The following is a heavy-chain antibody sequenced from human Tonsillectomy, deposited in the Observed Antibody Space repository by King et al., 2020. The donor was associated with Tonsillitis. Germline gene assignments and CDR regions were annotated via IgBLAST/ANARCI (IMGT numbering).Heavy chain of an antibody. D-gene: IGHD2-2*01. J-gene: IGHJ4*02. V-gene: IGHV1-69*12. CDR3: AREHCSSTSCYYYFDY. Sequence: QLVQSGAEVKKPGSSVKVSCKASGGTFSSYAISWVRQAPGQGLEWMGGINPIFGPANYAQKFQGRVTITADESTSTAYMGLGSLGSEDPAVYYCAREHCSSTSCYYYFDYWGQGTLVTVSS. CDR1: GGTFSSYA. CDR2: INPIFGPA.